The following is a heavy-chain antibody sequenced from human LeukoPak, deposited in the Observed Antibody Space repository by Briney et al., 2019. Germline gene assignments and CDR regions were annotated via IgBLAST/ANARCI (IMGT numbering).Heavy chain of an antibody. CDR2: ISYDGSNK. D-gene: IGHD2-2*01. Sequence: PGGSLRLSCAASGFTFSSYGMHWVRQAPGKGLEWVAVISYDGSNKYYADSVKGRFTISRDNSKNTLYLQMNSLRAEDTAVYYCAKAGDDIVVVPAAYFDYWGQGTLVTVSS. CDR3: AKAGDDIVVVPAAYFDY. CDR1: GFTFSSYG. J-gene: IGHJ4*02. V-gene: IGHV3-30*18.